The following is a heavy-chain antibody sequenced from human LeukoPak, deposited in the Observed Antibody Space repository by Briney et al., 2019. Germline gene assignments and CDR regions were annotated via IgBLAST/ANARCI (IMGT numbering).Heavy chain of an antibody. D-gene: IGHD5-12*01. CDR1: GGSISSYY. J-gene: IGHJ4*02. CDR2: IFHSGST. V-gene: IGHV4-59*08. Sequence: PSETLSLTCTVSGGSISSYYWSWIRQPPGKGLEWIGYIFHSGSTNYNPSLKSRVTISVDTSENQFSLKLSSVTAADTAVYYCARSSAYSGYDPFDYWGQGTLVTVSS. CDR3: ARSSAYSGYDPFDY.